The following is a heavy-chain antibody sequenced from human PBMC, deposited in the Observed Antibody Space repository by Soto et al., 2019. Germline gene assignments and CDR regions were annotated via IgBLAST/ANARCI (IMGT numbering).Heavy chain of an antibody. CDR1: RSTVTFNH. CDR2: IYVSGST. CDR3: AHTVTTVPPRSFDP. Sequence: GGSLRLSCTASRSTVTFNHMSWFRQAPGKGLEWVSVIYVSGSTYNADSVKGRFTISRDKSTNTVYLQMNSLRADDTGVYYCAHTVTTVPPRSFDPWGQGTLVTVSS. V-gene: IGHV3-66*01. D-gene: IGHD4-17*01. J-gene: IGHJ5*02.